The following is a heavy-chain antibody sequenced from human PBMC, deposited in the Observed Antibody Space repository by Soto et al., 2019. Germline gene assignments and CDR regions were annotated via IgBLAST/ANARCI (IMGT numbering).Heavy chain of an antibody. D-gene: IGHD2-15*01. Sequence: GGSLRLSCAASGFNFNDYGMHWVRQVPGKGLEWVSGISWTGGPIGYSDSVKGRFTISRDNAKNSLYLQMNSLRAEDTALYYCARDHSVSTPLDGIYVWGHGTTVTVSS. CDR3: ARDHSVSTPLDGIYV. J-gene: IGHJ6*02. CDR1: GFNFNDYG. CDR2: ISWTGGPI. V-gene: IGHV3-9*01.